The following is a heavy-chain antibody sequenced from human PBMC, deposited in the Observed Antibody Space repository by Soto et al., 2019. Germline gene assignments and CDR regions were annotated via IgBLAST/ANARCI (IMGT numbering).Heavy chain of an antibody. CDR1: GYSFTSYW. J-gene: IGHJ6*02. V-gene: IGHV5-51*01. D-gene: IGHD5-18*01. Sequence: GESLKISCKGSGYSFTSYWIGWVRQMPGKGLEWMGIIYPGDSDTRYRPSFQSQVTISADKSISTAYLQWSSLKASDTAMYYCARLPHTATVSYYCYAMDVWGQGTTVTVSS. CDR3: ARLPHTATVSYYCYAMDV. CDR2: IYPGDSDT.